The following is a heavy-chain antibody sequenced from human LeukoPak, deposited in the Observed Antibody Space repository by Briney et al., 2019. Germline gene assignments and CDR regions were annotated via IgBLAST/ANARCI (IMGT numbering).Heavy chain of an antibody. CDR3: ARVEGWELLYNAFDI. V-gene: IGHV3-21*05. CDR1: GFTFSSYS. Sequence: KPGGFLRLSCAASGFTFSSYSMNWVRQAPGKGLEWVSYISSSSSYIYYADSVKGRFTISRDNAKNSLYLQMNSLRAEDTAVYYCARVEGWELLYNAFDIWGQGTMVTVSS. D-gene: IGHD1-26*01. CDR2: ISSSSSYI. J-gene: IGHJ3*02.